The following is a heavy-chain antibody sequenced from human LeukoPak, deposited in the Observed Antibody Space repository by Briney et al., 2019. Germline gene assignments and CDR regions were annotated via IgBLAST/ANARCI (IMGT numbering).Heavy chain of an antibody. CDR2: INQDGSEK. Sequence: GGSLRLSCTASGFTFSRYWMSWVRQAPGKGLEWVASINQDGSEKASVDSVKGRFTISRDNAENSLYLQMNSLRAEDTALYYCARPYSSGWFFDSWGQGTLVTVSS. CDR3: ARPYSSGWFFDS. V-gene: IGHV3-7*01. J-gene: IGHJ4*02. CDR1: GFTFSRYW. D-gene: IGHD6-19*01.